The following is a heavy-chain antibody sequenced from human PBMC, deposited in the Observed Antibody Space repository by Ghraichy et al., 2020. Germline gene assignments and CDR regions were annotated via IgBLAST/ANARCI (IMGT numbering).Heavy chain of an antibody. V-gene: IGHV3-23*01. CDR1: GFTFSNYV. D-gene: IGHD1-26*01. Sequence: GGVLRLSCAASGFTFSNYVMSWVRQAPGKGLEWVSAISGSGGGTYYADSVKGRFTISRDNSKNTLYMQMNSLRAEDTAVYYCAKHGSRIFFDYWGQGTLVTVSS. CDR2: ISGSGGGT. CDR3: AKHGSRIFFDY. J-gene: IGHJ4*02.